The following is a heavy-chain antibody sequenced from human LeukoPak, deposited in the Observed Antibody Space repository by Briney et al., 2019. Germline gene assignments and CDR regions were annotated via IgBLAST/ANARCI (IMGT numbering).Heavy chain of an antibody. CDR3: ARDYYDSSGIDY. D-gene: IGHD3-22*01. CDR1: GYTFSIYN. Sequence: ASVKVSCKASGYTFSIYNMHWVRQAPGQGLEWMGIINPSGGTSYARKFQGRVTMTRNTSISTANMELSSLRSEDTAVYYCARDYYDSSGIDYWGQGTLVTVSS. V-gene: IGHV1-46*01. CDR2: INPSGGT. J-gene: IGHJ4*02.